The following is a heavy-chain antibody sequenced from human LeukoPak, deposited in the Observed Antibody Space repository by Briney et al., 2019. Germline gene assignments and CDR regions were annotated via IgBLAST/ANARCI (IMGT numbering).Heavy chain of an antibody. J-gene: IGHJ4*02. D-gene: IGHD3-22*01. CDR1: GFTFSSYA. CDR3: ARDRDSSGYSDY. CDR2: ISYDGSNK. V-gene: IGHV3-30-3*01. Sequence: PGRSLRLSCAASGFTFSSYAMHWVRQAPGKGLEVVAVISYDGSNKYYADSVKGRFTISRDNSKNTLYLQMNSLRAEDTAVYYCARDRDSSGYSDYWGQGTLVTVSS.